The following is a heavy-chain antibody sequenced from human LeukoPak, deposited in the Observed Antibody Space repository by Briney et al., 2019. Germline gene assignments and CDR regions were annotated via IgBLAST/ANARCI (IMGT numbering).Heavy chain of an antibody. CDR3: ARGPMTIISL. V-gene: IGHV3-7*01. J-gene: IGHJ4*02. Sequence: GGSLRLSCAGSGFTFSDYWMTWVRQTPGKGLEWVANIKEDGTEKNLVDSVRGRFTISRDNAKNSLYLQMNSLRVEDTAVYYCARGPMTIISLGGQGTLVTVSS. CDR2: IKEDGTEK. CDR1: GFTFSDYW. D-gene: IGHD4/OR15-4a*01.